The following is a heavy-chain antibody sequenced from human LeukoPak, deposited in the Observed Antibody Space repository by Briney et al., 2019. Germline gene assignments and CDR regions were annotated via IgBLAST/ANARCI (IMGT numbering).Heavy chain of an antibody. Sequence: PSETLSLTCTVSGGSISSSNYYWGWIRQPPGKGLEWIGSIYYSGSTYYNPSLKSRVTISVDTSKNQFSLKLSSVTAADTAVYYCARSTMRVGMGPVHDYWGQGTLVTVSS. CDR1: GGSISSSNYY. CDR2: IYYSGST. V-gene: IGHV4-39*07. J-gene: IGHJ4*02. D-gene: IGHD3-22*01. CDR3: ARSTMRVGMGPVHDY.